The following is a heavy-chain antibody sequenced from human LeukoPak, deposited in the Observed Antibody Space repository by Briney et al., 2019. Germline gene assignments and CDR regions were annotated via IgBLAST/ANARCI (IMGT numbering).Heavy chain of an antibody. Sequence: PGGSLRLSCAASGFTLSSYEMNWVRPAPGKGLEWVSYIRNSGSIIFYADSVKGRVTISRDNAKNSLYLQMNSLRAEDTAVYYYARVNDYGGNDDAFDIWGQGTMVTVSS. J-gene: IGHJ3*02. V-gene: IGHV3-48*03. D-gene: IGHD4-23*01. CDR3: ARVNDYGGNDDAFDI. CDR2: IRNSGSII. CDR1: GFTLSSYE.